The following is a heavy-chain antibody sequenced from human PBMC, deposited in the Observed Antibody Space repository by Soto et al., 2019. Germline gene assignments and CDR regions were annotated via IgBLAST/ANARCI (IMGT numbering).Heavy chain of an antibody. V-gene: IGHV4-39*01. D-gene: IGHD3-3*01. CDR1: GASISSRAHY. CDR2: IYDSANT. CDR3: AATSTMFGVRGRFDS. J-gene: IGHJ5*01. Sequence: SETLSLTCTVSGASISSRAHYWAWIRRPPGRGLEWIGSIYDSANTYYNPSLKSRVTISVDSPKNQFSLKLTSVAAADTSVFYCAATSTMFGVRGRFDSWGQGSLVTVSS.